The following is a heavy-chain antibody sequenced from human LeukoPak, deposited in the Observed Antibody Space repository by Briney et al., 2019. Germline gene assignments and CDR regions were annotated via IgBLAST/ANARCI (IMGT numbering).Heavy chain of an antibody. J-gene: IGHJ4*02. CDR2: IDPSDSYT. CDR3: ARRGKNYYGSGTYY. Sequence: GESLKISCKGSGYSFTSYWISWVRQMPGKGLEWMVTIDPSDSYTNYSPSFQGHVTISADKSISTAYLQWSSLKASDTAMYYCARRGKNYYGSGTYYWGQGTLVTVSS. D-gene: IGHD3-10*01. CDR1: GYSFTSYW. V-gene: IGHV5-10-1*01.